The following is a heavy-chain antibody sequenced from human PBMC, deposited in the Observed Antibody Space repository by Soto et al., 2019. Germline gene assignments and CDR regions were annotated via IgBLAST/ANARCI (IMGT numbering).Heavy chain of an antibody. D-gene: IGHD6-13*01. J-gene: IGHJ4*02. Sequence: ASLKVSCKASGYTFNSYGISWVRHAPGQGLEWMGWISAYNGNTNYAQKLQGRGTMTTDTTTSTAYMELRSLRSDDTAVYYCARESSSSCHDYWGQGTLVTVSS. CDR1: GYTFNSYG. CDR2: ISAYNGNT. V-gene: IGHV1-18*01. CDR3: ARESSSSCHDY.